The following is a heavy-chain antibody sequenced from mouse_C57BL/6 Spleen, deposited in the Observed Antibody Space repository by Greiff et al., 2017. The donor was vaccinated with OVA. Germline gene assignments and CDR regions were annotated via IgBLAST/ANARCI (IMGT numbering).Heavy chain of an antibody. D-gene: IGHD1-1*02. Sequence: QVQLKESGAELVKPGASVKISCKASGYAFSSYWMNWVKQRPGKGLEWIGQIYPGDGDTNYNGKFKGKATLTADKSSSTAYMQLRSLTSEDSAVYFCKRGGTEAWSYGRQGTLVTVCA. V-gene: IGHV1-80*01. CDR2: IYPGDGDT. CDR1: GYAFSSYW. J-gene: IGHJ3*01. CDR3: KRGGTEAWSY.